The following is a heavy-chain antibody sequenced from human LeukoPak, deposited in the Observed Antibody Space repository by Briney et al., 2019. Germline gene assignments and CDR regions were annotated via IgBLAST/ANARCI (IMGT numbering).Heavy chain of an antibody. Sequence: ASVKVSCKASGYTFTCYYIHWVRQAPGQGLEWMGWISSDSGGTNYAQKFQGRVTMTRDTSTTTAYMELNRLRSDDTAVYYCARVRRPDYISSSYYFYMDVWGKGSTVTVSS. V-gene: IGHV1-2*02. J-gene: IGHJ6*03. CDR1: GYTFTCYY. CDR2: ISSDSGGT. CDR3: ARVRRPDYISSSYYFYMDV. D-gene: IGHD6-6*01.